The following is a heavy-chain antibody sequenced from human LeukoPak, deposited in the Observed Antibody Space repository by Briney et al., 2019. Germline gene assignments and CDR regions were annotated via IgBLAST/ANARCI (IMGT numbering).Heavy chain of an antibody. V-gene: IGHV4-39*07. CDR3: ATTLAAAGPANYYYYYYMDV. Sequence: SETLSLTCTVSGVSISSSNSYWGWIRQPPGKGLEWIGSIYYSGNTYYNASLKSQVSISIDTSKNQFSLKLSSVTAADTAVYYCATTLAAAGPANYYYYYYMDVWGKGTTVTVSS. J-gene: IGHJ6*03. CDR2: IYYSGNT. CDR1: GVSISSSNSY. D-gene: IGHD6-13*01.